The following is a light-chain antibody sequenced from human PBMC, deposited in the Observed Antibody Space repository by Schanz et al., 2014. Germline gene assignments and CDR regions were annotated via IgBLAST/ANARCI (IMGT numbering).Light chain of an antibody. CDR3: QQYDRYST. Sequence: DIQMTQSPSTLSASVGDRVTITCRASQSISSWLAWYQQKPGKAPKVLIYDASSLESGVPSRFSGSGSGTEFILTISSLQPEDFATYYCQQYDRYSTFGQGTKVEIK. V-gene: IGKV1-5*01. J-gene: IGKJ1*01. CDR1: QSISSW. CDR2: DAS.